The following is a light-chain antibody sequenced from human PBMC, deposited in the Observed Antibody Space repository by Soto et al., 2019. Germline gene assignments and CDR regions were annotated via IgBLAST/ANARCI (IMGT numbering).Light chain of an antibody. CDR2: AAS. V-gene: IGKV1-39*01. Sequence: DIQMTQSPSSLSASVGDRVTITCRASQNIINYLNWYQQKPGKAPKLLIYAASSLQSGVPSRFSGSGSATDFTLTISSLRPEDFATYYCQQSRSNPRTFGQGTKVDIK. CDR3: QQSRSNPRT. J-gene: IGKJ1*01. CDR1: QNIINY.